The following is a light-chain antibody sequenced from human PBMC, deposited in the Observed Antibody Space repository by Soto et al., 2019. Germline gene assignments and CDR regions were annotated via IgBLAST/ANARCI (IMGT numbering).Light chain of an antibody. CDR1: NSNIGSTT. J-gene: IGLJ1*01. CDR2: SNN. V-gene: IGLV1-44*01. CDR3: AIWDDRPNGSV. Sequence: QSVLTQTPSASATPGQRVTISCSGTNSNIGSTTITWYQQLPGTAPKRLINSNNQRPSGVPDRFSASKAGTSASLAISGLQSEDEADYYCAIWDDRPNGSVFAAGPKANVL.